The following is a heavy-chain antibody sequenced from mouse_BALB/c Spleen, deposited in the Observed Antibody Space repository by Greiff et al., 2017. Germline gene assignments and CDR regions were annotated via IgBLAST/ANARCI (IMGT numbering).Heavy chain of an antibody. D-gene: IGHD2-1*01. Sequence: EVQLQQSGPSLVKPSQTLSLTCSVTGDSITSGYWNWIRKFPGNKLEYMGYISYSGSTYYNPSLKSRISITRDTSKNQYYLQLNSVTTEDTATYYCARFSYGNYAWFAYWGQGTLVTVSA. CDR1: GDSITSGY. J-gene: IGHJ3*01. V-gene: IGHV3-8*02. CDR2: ISYSGST. CDR3: ARFSYGNYAWFAY.